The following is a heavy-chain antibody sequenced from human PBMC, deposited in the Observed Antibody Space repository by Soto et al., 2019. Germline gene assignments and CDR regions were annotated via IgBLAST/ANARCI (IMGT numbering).Heavy chain of an antibody. Sequence: LSLPCAVSGYSLSSGYYWGWIRQPPGKGLEWIGSIYHSGSTYYNPSLKSRVTISVDTSKNQFSLKLSSVTAADTAVYYCARGFGRGWYEGGSFYDYWGQGTLVTVSS. V-gene: IGHV4-38-2*01. CDR2: IYHSGST. CDR1: GYSLSSGYY. J-gene: IGHJ4*02. CDR3: ARGFGRGWYEGGSFYDY. D-gene: IGHD6-19*01.